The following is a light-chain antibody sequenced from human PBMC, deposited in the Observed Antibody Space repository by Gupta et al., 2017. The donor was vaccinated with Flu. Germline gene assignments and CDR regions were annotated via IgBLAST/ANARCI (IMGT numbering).Light chain of an antibody. Sequence: QSVLTQPPSVSAAPGQKVTISCSGSSPNTESRDVSWYQPVPGTAPKLLIYDNNQRLSGVPDRFSVSKSGTSATLDISGLQTGDEADYYCGTWDSILRAGLFGGGTKVTV. CDR1: SPNTESRD. CDR3: GTWDSILRAGL. CDR2: DNN. J-gene: IGLJ2*01. V-gene: IGLV1-51*01.